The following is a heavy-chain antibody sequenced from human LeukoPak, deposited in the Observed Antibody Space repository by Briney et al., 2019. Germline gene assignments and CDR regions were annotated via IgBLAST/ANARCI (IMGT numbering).Heavy chain of an antibody. D-gene: IGHD5-12*01. CDR2: IYYSGST. J-gene: IGHJ4*02. CDR1: GGSISSYY. Sequence: SETLSLTCTVSGGSISSYYWSWIRQPPGKGLEWIGYIYYSGSTNYNPSLKSRVTISVGTSKNQFSLKLSSVTAADTAVYYCARESGYDRDFDYWGQGTLVTVSS. V-gene: IGHV4-59*01. CDR3: ARESGYDRDFDY.